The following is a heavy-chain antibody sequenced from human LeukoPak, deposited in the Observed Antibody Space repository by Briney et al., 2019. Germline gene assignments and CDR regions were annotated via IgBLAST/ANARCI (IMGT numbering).Heavy chain of an antibody. Sequence: GGSLRLSCAASGFTFSNYWMYWVRQVPGKGVVWVSRINDDGSATFYADSVKGRFTISRDNAKNTLFLQINSLRAEDTAVYYCEREILAPGKTHDYWGQGTLVTVSS. V-gene: IGHV3-74*01. CDR2: INDDGSAT. CDR3: EREILAPGKTHDY. J-gene: IGHJ4*02. CDR1: GFTFSNYW.